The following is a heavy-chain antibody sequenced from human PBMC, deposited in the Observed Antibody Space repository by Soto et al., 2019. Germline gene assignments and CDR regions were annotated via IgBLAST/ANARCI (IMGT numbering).Heavy chain of an antibody. J-gene: IGHJ4*02. CDR2: IYYSGST. CDR3: ARGRHYDILTGYSFYYFDY. D-gene: IGHD3-9*01. V-gene: IGHV4-59*01. CDR1: GGSISSYY. Sequence: SETLSLTCTVSGGSISSYYWSWIRQPPGKGLEWIGYIYYSGSTNYNPSLKSRVTISVDTSKNQFSLKLSSVTAADTAVYYCARGRHYDILTGYSFYYFDYWGQGXLVTVSS.